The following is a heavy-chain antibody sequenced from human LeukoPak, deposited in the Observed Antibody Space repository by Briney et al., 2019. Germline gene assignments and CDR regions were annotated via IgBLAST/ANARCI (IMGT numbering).Heavy chain of an antibody. Sequence: ASVKVSFKASGYPFISYVIHWVRQAPGQRLEWMGWINPDNGNTQYSQKFLGRVTITRDTSASTAYMELSSLRSEDTAVYYCARDRGGSGDFDYWGQGTLVTVSS. J-gene: IGHJ4*02. V-gene: IGHV1-3*01. CDR2: INPDNGNT. CDR3: ARDRGGSGDFDY. CDR1: GYPFISYV. D-gene: IGHD3-10*01.